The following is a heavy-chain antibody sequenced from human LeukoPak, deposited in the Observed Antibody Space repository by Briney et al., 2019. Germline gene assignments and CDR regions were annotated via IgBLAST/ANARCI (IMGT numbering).Heavy chain of an antibody. CDR3: ARGRRARLSIAAAGTVPYYYGMDV. V-gene: IGHV4-39*07. CDR1: GGSISSSSYY. Sequence: PSETLSLTCTVSGGSISSSSYYWGWIRQPPGKGLEWIGSIYYSGSTYYNPSLKSRVTISVDTSKNQFSLKLSSVTAADTAVYYCARGRRARLSIAAAGTVPYYYGMDVWGQGTTVTVSS. J-gene: IGHJ6*02. D-gene: IGHD6-13*01. CDR2: IYYSGST.